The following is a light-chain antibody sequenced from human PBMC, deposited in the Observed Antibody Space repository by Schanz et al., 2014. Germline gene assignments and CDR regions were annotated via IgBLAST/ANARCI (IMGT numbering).Light chain of an antibody. Sequence: IVLTQSPGTLSLSPGERATLSCRASQSVSNSHLAWFQQKPGQSPRLLIYGASHRATGFPDRFSGSGSGTDFSLTISSLQSEDFAVYYCQQYNNWPPLTFGGGTKVEIK. CDR3: QQYNNWPPLT. V-gene: IGKV3-20*01. CDR1: QSVSNSH. CDR2: GAS. J-gene: IGKJ4*01.